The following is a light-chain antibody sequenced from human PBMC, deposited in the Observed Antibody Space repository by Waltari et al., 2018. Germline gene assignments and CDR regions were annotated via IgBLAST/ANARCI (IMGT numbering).Light chain of an antibody. V-gene: IGLV1-44*01. CDR1: SSNIGRHT. CDR3: AAWDDSLNGVV. Sequence: QSVLTQPPSASGTPGQRVTISCSGSSSNIGRHTVHWYQQPPGAAPKPLVYNNNQRPSGVPDRFSGSKSGTSASLAISGLQSEDEADYYCAAWDDSLNGVVFGGGTKLTVL. J-gene: IGLJ2*01. CDR2: NNN.